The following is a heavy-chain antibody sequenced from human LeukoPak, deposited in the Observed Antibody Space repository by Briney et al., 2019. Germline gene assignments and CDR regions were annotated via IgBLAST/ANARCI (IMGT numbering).Heavy chain of an antibody. CDR2: IYSGGST. D-gene: IGHD5-12*01. J-gene: IGHJ4*02. CDR1: GFTVSSNY. V-gene: IGHV3-53*01. Sequence: GGSLRLSCAASGFTVSSNYMSWVRQAPGKGLEWVSVIYSGGSTYYADSVKGRFTISRDNSKNTLYLQMNSLRAEDTAVYYCAKDGREWPRSLDYWGQGTLVTVSS. CDR3: AKDGREWPRSLDY.